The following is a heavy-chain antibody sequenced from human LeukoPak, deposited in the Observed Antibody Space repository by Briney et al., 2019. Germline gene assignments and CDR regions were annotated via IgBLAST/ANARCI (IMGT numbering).Heavy chain of an antibody. V-gene: IGHV4-4*02. D-gene: IGHD6-13*01. J-gene: IGHJ5*02. Sequence: SETLSLTCAVSGGSISSSNWWSWVRQPPGKGLEWIGEIYHSGSTNYNPSLKSRVTISVDKSKNQFSLKLSSVTAADTALYYCARDKRDSSRFNWFDPWGQGTLVTVSS. CDR1: GGSISSSNW. CDR3: ARDKRDSSRFNWFDP. CDR2: IYHSGST.